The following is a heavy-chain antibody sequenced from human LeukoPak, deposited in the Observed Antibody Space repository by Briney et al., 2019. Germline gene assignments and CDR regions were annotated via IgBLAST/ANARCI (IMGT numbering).Heavy chain of an antibody. D-gene: IGHD3-3*01. V-gene: IGHV1-2*02. J-gene: IGHJ6*03. CDR1: GYTFTAQY. CDR2: INPNNGDT. CDR3: ASGGRISTIFGVVITPFYYYYYMDV. Sequence: ASVKVSCKASGYTFTAQYMHWVRQAPGQGLEWMGWINPNNGDTKYAQNFLGRVTMTRDTSTTTAYMELRSLRSDDTAVYYCASGGRISTIFGVVITPFYYYYYMDVWGKGTTVTVSS.